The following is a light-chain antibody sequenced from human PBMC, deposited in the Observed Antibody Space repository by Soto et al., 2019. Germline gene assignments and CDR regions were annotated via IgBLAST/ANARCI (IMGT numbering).Light chain of an antibody. J-gene: IGLJ1*01. CDR2: ASS. CDR3: SSYTRGSTLYV. CDR1: SSDVGSYNY. Sequence: QSVLTQPASVSGSPGQSITISCTGTSSDVGSYNYVSWYQQHPGKAPRLMIYASSNRPSGVSHRFSGSRSGNTASLTISGLQAEDEADYFCSSYTRGSTLYVFGSGTKVAGL. V-gene: IGLV2-14*01.